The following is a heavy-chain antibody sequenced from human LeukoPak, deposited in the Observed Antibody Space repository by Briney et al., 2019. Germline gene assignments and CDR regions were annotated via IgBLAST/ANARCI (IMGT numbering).Heavy chain of an antibody. CDR3: ARGGYYGSGNDFRFDP. V-gene: IGHV4-34*01. Sequence: SETLSLTCTVSGGSISNYYWSWIRQPPGKGLEWIGEINHSGSTNYNPSLKSRVTISVDTSKNQFSLKLKSVTAADTAVYYCARGGYYGSGNDFRFDPWGQGTLVTVSS. CDR2: INHSGST. D-gene: IGHD3-10*01. J-gene: IGHJ5*02. CDR1: GGSISNYY.